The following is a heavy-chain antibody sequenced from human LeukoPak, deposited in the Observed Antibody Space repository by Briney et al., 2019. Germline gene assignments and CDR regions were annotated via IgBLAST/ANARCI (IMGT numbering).Heavy chain of an antibody. J-gene: IGHJ4*02. Sequence: PGGSLRLSCAASGFTFSSYAMSWVRQAPGKGLKWVSAISGSGGSTYYADSVKGRFTISRDNSKNTLYLQMNSLRAEDTAVYYCAKDPGYAIYYFDYWGQGALVTVSS. CDR2: ISGSGGST. D-gene: IGHD3-9*01. V-gene: IGHV3-23*01. CDR1: GFTFSSYA. CDR3: AKDPGYAIYYFDY.